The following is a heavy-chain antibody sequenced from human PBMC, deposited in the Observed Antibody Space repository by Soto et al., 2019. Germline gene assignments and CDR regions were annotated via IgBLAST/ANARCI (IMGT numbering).Heavy chain of an antibody. CDR3: ARVGGINWFDP. V-gene: IGHV4-31*03. Sequence: QVQLQESGPGLVKPSQTLSLTCTVSGGSISSGGYYWSWIREYPGKGLESIGYIYYSESTYYNQSLNSRVTISVDTSKNQCSLKLSSVTAADTAVYYCARVGGINWFDPWGQGTLVTVSS. CDR1: GGSISSGGYY. D-gene: IGHD3-16*01. CDR2: IYYSEST. J-gene: IGHJ5*02.